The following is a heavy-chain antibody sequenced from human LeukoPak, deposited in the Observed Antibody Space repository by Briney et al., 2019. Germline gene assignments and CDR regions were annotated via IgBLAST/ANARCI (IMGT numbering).Heavy chain of an antibody. V-gene: IGHV4-59*01. CDR1: GGSISSYY. J-gene: IGHJ3*02. CDR3: ARETGIGALDI. CDR2: IYYSGST. Sequence: SETLSLTCTVSGGSISSYYWSWIRQPPGKGLEWIGYIYYSGSTNYNPSLKSRVTISVDTSKNQFSLKLSSVTAADTAVYYCARETGIGALDIWGQGTMVTVSS. D-gene: IGHD1-1*01.